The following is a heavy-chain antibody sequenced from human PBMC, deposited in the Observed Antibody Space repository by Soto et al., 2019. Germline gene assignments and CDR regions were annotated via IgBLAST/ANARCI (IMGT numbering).Heavy chain of an antibody. D-gene: IGHD6-13*01. CDR2: IHHSGST. V-gene: IGHV4-39*07. CDR3: AKEVVASGTND. J-gene: IGHJ4*02. Sequence: SETLSLTCTVSGVSISSGGYYWTWIRQHPGKGPEWIGNIHHSGSTNYKPSLTGRVTISVDKSKNQFSLKLSSVTAADTAVYYCAKEVVASGTNDWGQGTLVTVSS. CDR1: GVSISSGGYY.